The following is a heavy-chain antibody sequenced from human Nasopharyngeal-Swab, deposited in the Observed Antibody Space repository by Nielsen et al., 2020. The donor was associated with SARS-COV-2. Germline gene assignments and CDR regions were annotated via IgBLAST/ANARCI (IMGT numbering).Heavy chain of an antibody. CDR1: GFTFSSYA. Sequence: GESLKISCAASGFTFSSYAMSWVRQAPGKGLEWVSAISGSGGSTYYADSVKGRFTISRDNSKNTLYLQMNSLRAEDTAVYYCARATTVKGVLGDVWGKGTTVTVSS. CDR2: ISGSGGST. D-gene: IGHD4-11*01. V-gene: IGHV3-23*01. CDR3: ARATTVKGVLGDV. J-gene: IGHJ6*04.